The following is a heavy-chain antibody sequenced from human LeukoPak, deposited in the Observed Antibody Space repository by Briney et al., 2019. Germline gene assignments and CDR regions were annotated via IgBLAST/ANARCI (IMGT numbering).Heavy chain of an antibody. CDR2: INPSGGST. V-gene: IGHV1-46*01. CDR1: GYTFTSYY. Sequence: ASVKVSCKASGYTFTSYYMHWVRQAPGQGLEWMGIINPSGGSTSYAHKFQGRVTMTRDTSTSTVYMELSSLRSEDTAVYYCARGSVTMIVVVVGFYFDYWGQGTLVTVSS. D-gene: IGHD3-22*01. CDR3: ARGSVTMIVVVVGFYFDY. J-gene: IGHJ4*02.